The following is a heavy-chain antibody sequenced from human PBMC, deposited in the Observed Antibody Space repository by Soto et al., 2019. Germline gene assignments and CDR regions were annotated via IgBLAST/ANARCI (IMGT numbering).Heavy chain of an antibody. CDR1: GFTFSGYS. CDR2: ISSSSSYI. CDR3: ARARYCTNGVCYKGSWFDP. V-gene: IGHV3-21*01. Sequence: GGSLRLSCAASGFTFSGYSMNWVRQAPGKGLEWVSSISSSSSYICYADSVKGRFTISRDNAKNSLYLQMNSLRAEDTAVYYCARARYCTNGVCYKGSWFDPWGQGTLVTVSS. J-gene: IGHJ5*02. D-gene: IGHD2-8*01.